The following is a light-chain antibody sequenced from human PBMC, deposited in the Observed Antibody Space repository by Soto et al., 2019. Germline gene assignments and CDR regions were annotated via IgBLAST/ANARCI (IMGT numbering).Light chain of an antibody. CDR3: QQHNDWPT. CDR2: DAS. V-gene: IGKV3-11*01. Sequence: EIVMTQSPATLSLSPGERATLSCRASQSVSSYLAWYQQKPGQAPRXLIFDASQRATGIPARFRGSGSGTDFILTISSVESEDFAIYYCQQHNDWPTFGQGTRLEIK. CDR1: QSVSSY. J-gene: IGKJ5*01.